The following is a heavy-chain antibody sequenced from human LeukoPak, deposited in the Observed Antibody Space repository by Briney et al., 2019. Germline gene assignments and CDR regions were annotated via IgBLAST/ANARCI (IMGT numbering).Heavy chain of an antibody. J-gene: IGHJ4*02. D-gene: IGHD3-9*01. CDR1: GFTFSDYY. Sequence: GGSLRLSCAASGFTFSDYYMSWIRQAPGKGLEWVSYISGSGSTIYYADSVKGRFTISRDNAKNSLYLQMNSLRAEDTAVYYCAKDRSYYDILTGYYGFDYWGQGTLVTVSS. CDR2: ISGSGSTI. CDR3: AKDRSYYDILTGYYGFDY. V-gene: IGHV3-11*01.